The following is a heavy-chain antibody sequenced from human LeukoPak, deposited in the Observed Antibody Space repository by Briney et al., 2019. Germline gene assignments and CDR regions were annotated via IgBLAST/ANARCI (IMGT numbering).Heavy chain of an antibody. CDR3: ARGRSGYRVTGYFDY. D-gene: IGHD5-12*01. CDR1: GGSFSGYY. J-gene: IGHJ4*02. CDR2: INHSGST. Sequence: SETLSLTCAVYGGSFSGYYWSWIRQPPGKGLEWIGEINHSGSTNYNPSLKSRVTISVDTSKNQFSLKLSSVTAADTAVYYCARGRSGYRVTGYFDYWGQGTLVTVSS. V-gene: IGHV4-34*01.